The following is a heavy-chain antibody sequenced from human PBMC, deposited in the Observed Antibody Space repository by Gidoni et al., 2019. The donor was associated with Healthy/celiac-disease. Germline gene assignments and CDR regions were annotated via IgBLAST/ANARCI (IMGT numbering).Heavy chain of an antibody. CDR3: ARARDCSSTSCYSYYYYYYMDV. CDR1: GYTFTSYG. Sequence: QVQLVQSGAEVKKPGASVKVSCKASGYTFTSYGISWLRQAPGQGLEWMGWISAYNGNTNYAQKLQGRVTMTTDTSTSTAYMELRSLRSDDTAVYYCARARDCSSTSCYSYYYYYYMDVWGKGTTVTVSS. CDR2: ISAYNGNT. V-gene: IGHV1-18*01. D-gene: IGHD2-2*01. J-gene: IGHJ6*03.